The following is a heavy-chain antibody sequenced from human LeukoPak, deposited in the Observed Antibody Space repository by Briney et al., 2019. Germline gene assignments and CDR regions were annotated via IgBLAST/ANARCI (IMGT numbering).Heavy chain of an antibody. CDR1: GFTFSSYS. CDR2: ISSSGSTI. Sequence: GGSLRLSCAASGFTFSSYSMNWVRQAPGKGLEWVSYISSSGSTIYYADSVKGRFTISRDNAKNSLYLQMNSLRAEDTAVYYCARESRGYYDSSGSFDIWGQGTMVTVSS. V-gene: IGHV3-48*04. CDR3: ARESRGYYDSSGSFDI. J-gene: IGHJ3*02. D-gene: IGHD3-22*01.